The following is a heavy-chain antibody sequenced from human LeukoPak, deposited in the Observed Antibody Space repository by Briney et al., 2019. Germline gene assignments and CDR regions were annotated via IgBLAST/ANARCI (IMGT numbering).Heavy chain of an antibody. D-gene: IGHD3-10*01. Sequence: PSETLSLTCTVSGGSISSYYWSWIRQPPGKGLKWIGYIYYSGSTNYNPSLKSRVTISVDTSKNQFSLKLSSVTAADTAVYYCAKHVKYGSGSLWNWFDPWGQGTLVTASS. V-gene: IGHV4-59*01. CDR3: AKHVKYGSGSLWNWFDP. CDR2: IYYSGST. J-gene: IGHJ5*02. CDR1: GGSISSYY.